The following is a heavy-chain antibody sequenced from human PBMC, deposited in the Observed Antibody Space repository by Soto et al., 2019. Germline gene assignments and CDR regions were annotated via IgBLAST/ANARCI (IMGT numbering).Heavy chain of an antibody. CDR1: EFTFKTYA. J-gene: IGHJ4*02. Sequence: VQLLESGGGLVHPGGSLRLSCAASEFTFKTYAMTWVRQAPGKGLEWVSLITGSDGRTYYADSVKGRFTISRDNSKNTLFLQMDRLRPEDTALYYCAKATYDTTFYTSSLDNWGKGTLVTVSS. V-gene: IGHV3-23*01. D-gene: IGHD3-22*01. CDR3: AKATYDTTFYTSSLDN. CDR2: ITGSDGRT.